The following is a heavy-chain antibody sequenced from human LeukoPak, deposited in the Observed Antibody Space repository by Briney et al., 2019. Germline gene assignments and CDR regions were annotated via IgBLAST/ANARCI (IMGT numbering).Heavy chain of an antibody. CDR1: GFTFNSYA. CDR2: IASGRSP. Sequence: GGSLRLSCVASGFTFNSYAMAWARQAPGKGLEWVSSIASGRSPSYADSLKGRLTMSRDNAKNTLYLQMDNLRAEDTAIYYCARQLGYCSEGTCYFDSWGQGTQVAVSS. CDR3: ARQLGYCSEGTCYFDS. J-gene: IGHJ4*02. V-gene: IGHV3-23*05. D-gene: IGHD2-15*01.